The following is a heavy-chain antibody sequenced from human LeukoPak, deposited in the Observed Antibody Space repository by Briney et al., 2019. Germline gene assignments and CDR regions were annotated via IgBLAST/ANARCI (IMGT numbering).Heavy chain of an antibody. D-gene: IGHD3-3*01. V-gene: IGHV1-8*01. CDR1: GYTFTSYD. Sequence: ASVKVSCKASGYTFTSYDINWVRQATGQGLEWMGWMNPNSGNTGYAQKFQGRVTMTRSTSISTAYMELSSLRSEDTAVYYCARGRLASYDFWSGYSTNYYYYGMDVWGQGTTVTVSS. CDR3: ARGRLASYDFWSGYSTNYYYYGMDV. CDR2: MNPNSGNT. J-gene: IGHJ6*02.